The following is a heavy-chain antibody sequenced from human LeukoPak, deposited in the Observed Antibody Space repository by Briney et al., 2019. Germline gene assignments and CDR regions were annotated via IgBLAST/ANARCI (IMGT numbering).Heavy chain of an antibody. D-gene: IGHD3-22*01. CDR2: INPSGDST. CDR1: GYTFTSYY. J-gene: IGHJ4*02. V-gene: IGHV1-46*01. Sequence: GASVKVSCKASGYTFTSYYIHWVRQAPGQGLEWMGIINPSGDSTTYSQKFQGRVTMTRDTSTSTVYIDLSSLRSEDTAVYYCARRLSSDYADYWGQGTLVTVSS. CDR3: ARRLSSDYADY.